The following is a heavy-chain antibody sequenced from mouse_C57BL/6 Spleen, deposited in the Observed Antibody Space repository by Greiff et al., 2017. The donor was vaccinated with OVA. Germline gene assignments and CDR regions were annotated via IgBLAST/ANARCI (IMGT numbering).Heavy chain of an antibody. D-gene: IGHD2-4*01. V-gene: IGHV2-5*01. Sequence: VKLKESGPGLVQPSQSLSITCTVSGFSLTSYGVHWVRQSPGKGLEWLGVIWRGGSTDYNAAFMSRLSITKDNSKSQVFFKMNSLQADDTAIYYCAKSRHDYDGWFAYWGQGTLVTVSA. CDR2: IWRGGST. CDR1: GFSLTSYG. CDR3: AKSRHDYDGWFAY. J-gene: IGHJ3*01.